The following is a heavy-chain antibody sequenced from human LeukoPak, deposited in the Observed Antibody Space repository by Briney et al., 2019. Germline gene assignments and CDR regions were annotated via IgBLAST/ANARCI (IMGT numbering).Heavy chain of an antibody. Sequence: GESLKISCKDSGYSFTSYWIGWVRQMPGKGLEWMGIIYPGDSDTRYSPSFQGQVTISADKSISTAYLQWSSLKASDTAMYYCARVIPAAIIKDAFDIWGQGTMVTVSS. CDR3: ARVIPAAIIKDAFDI. D-gene: IGHD2-2*02. V-gene: IGHV5-51*01. CDR1: GYSFTSYW. CDR2: IYPGDSDT. J-gene: IGHJ3*02.